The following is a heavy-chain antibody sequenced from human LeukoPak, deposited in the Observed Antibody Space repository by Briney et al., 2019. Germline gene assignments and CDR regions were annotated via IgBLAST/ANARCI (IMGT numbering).Heavy chain of an antibody. D-gene: IGHD6-19*01. CDR2: IYYSGST. CDR3: ASYSSGWSGGAFDI. J-gene: IGHJ3*02. CDR1: GGSISSYY. V-gene: IGHV4-59*01. Sequence: SETLSLTCTVSGGSISSYYWSWIRQPPGKGLEWIGYIYYSGSTNYNPSHKSRVTISVDTSKNQFSLKLSSVTAADTAVYYCASYSSGWSGGAFDIWGQGTMVTVSS.